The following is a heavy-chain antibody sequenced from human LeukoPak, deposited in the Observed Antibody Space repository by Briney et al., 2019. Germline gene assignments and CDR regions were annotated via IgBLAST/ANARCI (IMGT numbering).Heavy chain of an antibody. J-gene: IGHJ4*02. D-gene: IGHD2-15*01. CDR2: ISSSSIYI. CDR1: GFTFSSYS. V-gene: IGHV3-21*01. Sequence: GGSLRLSCAASGFTFSSYSMNWVRQAPGKGLEWISSISSSSIYIYYADSVKGRFTISRDNAKNSLYLQMNSLRAEDTAVYYCARDPEDIVVVVAASPDYWGQGTLVTVPS. CDR3: ARDPEDIVVVVAASPDY.